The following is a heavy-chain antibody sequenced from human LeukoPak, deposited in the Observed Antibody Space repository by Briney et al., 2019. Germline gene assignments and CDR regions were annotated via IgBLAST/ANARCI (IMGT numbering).Heavy chain of an antibody. J-gene: IGHJ1*01. CDR2: ISAYNGNT. V-gene: IGHV1-18*01. D-gene: IGHD1-26*01. CDR1: GYTFTSYG. Sequence: GASVKVSCKASGYTFTSYGISWVRQAPGQGLEWMGWISAYNGNTNYAQKLQGRVTMTTDTSISTAYMGLSRLRSDDTAVYYCARGKNSGSYWARKAEYFQHWGQGTLVTVSS. CDR3: ARGKNSGSYWARKAEYFQH.